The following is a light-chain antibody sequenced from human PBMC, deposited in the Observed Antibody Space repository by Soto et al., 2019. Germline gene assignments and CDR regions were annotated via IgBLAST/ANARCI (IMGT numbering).Light chain of an antibody. CDR3: ELYGRSTMYA. CDR1: QSVSSSS. J-gene: IGKJ2*01. Sequence: EIVLTQSPGTLSLSPGERATLSCRASQSVSSSSLAWYQQKPGQAPRLLIYGASSRATGIPDRFSGSGSGTDFTRTIRSLEPEDFAVYYCELYGRSTMYAFGQGTRLEIK. CDR2: GAS. V-gene: IGKV3-20*01.